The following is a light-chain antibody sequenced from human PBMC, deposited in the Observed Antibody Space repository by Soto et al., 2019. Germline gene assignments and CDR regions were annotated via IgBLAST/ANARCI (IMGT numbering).Light chain of an antibody. Sequence: SVLTQPASVSGSPGQSITISCTGTSSDVGSYNLVSWYQQHPGKAPKLMIYEVSKRPSGVSNRFSGSKSGNTASLSIFGLQAEDEADYYCCSYAGSSTYVFGTGTKVTVL. CDR3: CSYAGSSTYV. V-gene: IGLV2-23*02. J-gene: IGLJ1*01. CDR1: SSDVGSYNL. CDR2: EVS.